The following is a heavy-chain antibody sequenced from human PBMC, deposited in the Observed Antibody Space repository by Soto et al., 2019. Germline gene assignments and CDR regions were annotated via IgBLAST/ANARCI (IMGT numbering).Heavy chain of an antibody. Sequence: SETLSLTCAVYGGSFGGYYWSWIRQPPGKGLEWIGEINHSGSTNYNPSLKSRVTISVDTSKNQFSLKLSSVTAADTAVYYCASARLGGSYNWNYAFNIGFDYWGQGTLVTVSS. J-gene: IGHJ4*02. CDR2: INHSGST. V-gene: IGHV4-34*01. CDR1: GGSFGGYY. CDR3: ASARLGGSYNWNYAFNIGFDY. D-gene: IGHD1-7*01.